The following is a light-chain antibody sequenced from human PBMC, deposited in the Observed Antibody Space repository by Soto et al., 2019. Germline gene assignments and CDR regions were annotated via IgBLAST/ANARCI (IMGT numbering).Light chain of an antibody. CDR3: QQYNNWPPELT. Sequence: EIVMTQSPATLSVSPGERATLSCRASQSVSSNLAWYQQKPGQAPRLLIYGASTRTTGIPARFSGSGSGTECTLTISSRQSEDFAVYYCQQYNNWPPELTFGGGTKVDIK. CDR2: GAS. CDR1: QSVSSN. J-gene: IGKJ4*01. V-gene: IGKV3-15*01.